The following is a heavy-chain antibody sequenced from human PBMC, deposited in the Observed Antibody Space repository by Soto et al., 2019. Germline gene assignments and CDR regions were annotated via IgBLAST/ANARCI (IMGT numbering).Heavy chain of an antibody. D-gene: IGHD3-10*01. Sequence: GGSLRLSCGASGFTFSSYAMSWVRQAPGKGLEWVSAISGSGGSTYYADSVKGRFTISRDNSKNTLYLQMNSLRAEDTAVYYCAKYDYGSGSYSLHFDYWGQGTLVTVSS. CDR1: GFTFSSYA. CDR3: AKYDYGSGSYSLHFDY. J-gene: IGHJ4*02. V-gene: IGHV3-23*01. CDR2: ISGSGGST.